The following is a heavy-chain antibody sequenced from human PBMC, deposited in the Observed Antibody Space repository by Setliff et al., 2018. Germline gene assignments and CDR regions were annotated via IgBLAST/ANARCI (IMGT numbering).Heavy chain of an antibody. CDR2: IGHTGSI. V-gene: IGHV4-38-2*02. D-gene: IGHD2-21*02. Sequence: SETLSLTCTVSGYSISSGYIWGWIRQPPGKGLEWVGNIGHTGSINYNPSLKSRLTISRDTSKNQVSLKLNSVTATDTAVYYRARDLGHGGDSDYWGQGILVTVSS. J-gene: IGHJ4*02. CDR3: ARDLGHGGDSDY. CDR1: GYSISSGYI.